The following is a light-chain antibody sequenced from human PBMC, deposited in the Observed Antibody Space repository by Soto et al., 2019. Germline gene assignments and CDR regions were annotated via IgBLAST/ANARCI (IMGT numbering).Light chain of an antibody. CDR3: QQYNNWPT. V-gene: IGKV3D-15*01. Sequence: IVLTQSPATRSLYPGERATLSCRASQSVRSDLAWYQQKPGQAPRLLIYDASRRATGIPARFSGSRSGTEFTLTISSLQSEDFAVYYCQQYNNWPTFGQGTKVDI. CDR2: DAS. CDR1: QSVRSD. J-gene: IGKJ1*01.